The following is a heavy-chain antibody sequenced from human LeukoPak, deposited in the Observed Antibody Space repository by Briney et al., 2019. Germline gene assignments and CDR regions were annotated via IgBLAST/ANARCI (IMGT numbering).Heavy chain of an antibody. J-gene: IGHJ5*02. CDR1: GFTFSSYW. CDR3: ARDPVSYSSSSVGGMTLLVGEKENWFDP. V-gene: IGHV3-7*01. CDR2: IKQDGSEK. Sequence: GGSLRLSCAASGFTFSSYWMSWVRQAPGKGLEWVASIKQDGSEKYYVDSVKGRFTISRDNAKNSLYLQMNSLRAEDTAVYYCARDPVSYSSSSVGGMTLLVGEKENWFDPWGQGTLVTVSS. D-gene: IGHD6-6*01.